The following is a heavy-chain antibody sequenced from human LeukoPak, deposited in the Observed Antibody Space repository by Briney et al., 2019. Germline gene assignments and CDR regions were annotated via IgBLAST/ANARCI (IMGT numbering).Heavy chain of an antibody. CDR3: ARVFGGYYFDY. D-gene: IGHD4-23*01. CDR1: GGSFSGYY. V-gene: IGHV4-59*08. CDR2: IYYSGST. J-gene: IGHJ4*02. Sequence: KPSETLSLTCAVYGGSFSGYYWSWIRQPPGKGLELIGYIYYSGSTNYNPSLKSRITISVDTSKNQFSLKLSSVTAADTAVYYCARVFGGYYFDYWGQGTLVTVSS.